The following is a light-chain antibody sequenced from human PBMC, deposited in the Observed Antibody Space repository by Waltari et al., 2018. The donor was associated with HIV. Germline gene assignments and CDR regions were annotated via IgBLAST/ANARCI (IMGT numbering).Light chain of an antibody. CDR3: YSTDSSGNHRGV. Sequence: SYELTQPPSVSVSPGQTARITCSGDALPKNYAYWYQQKSGQDPVLVIYEDSKRPAGIPERFSGSSSGTMATLTVSGARGEYEADYYCYSTDSSGNHRGVFGGGTKLTVL. J-gene: IGLJ3*02. CDR2: EDS. V-gene: IGLV3-10*01. CDR1: ALPKNY.